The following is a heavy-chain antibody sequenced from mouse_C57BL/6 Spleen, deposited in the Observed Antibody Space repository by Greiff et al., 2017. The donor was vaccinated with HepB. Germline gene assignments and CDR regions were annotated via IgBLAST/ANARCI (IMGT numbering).Heavy chain of an antibody. CDR2: IYPGDGDT. D-gene: IGHD1-1*01. CDR1: GYAFSSSW. V-gene: IGHV1-82*01. J-gene: IGHJ3*01. CDR3: ARDYYGSSQLAY. Sequence: QVHVKQSGPELVKPGASVKISCKASGYAFSSSWMNWVKQRPGKGLEWIGRIYPGDGDTNYNGKFKGKATLTADKSSSTAYMQLSSLTSEDSAVYFCARDYYGSSQLAYWGQGTLVTVSA.